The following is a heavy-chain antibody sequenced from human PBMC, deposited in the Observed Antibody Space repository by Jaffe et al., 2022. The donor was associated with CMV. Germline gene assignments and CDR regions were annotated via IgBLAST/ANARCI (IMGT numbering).Heavy chain of an antibody. CDR2: IKQDGSEK. D-gene: IGHD4-17*01. CDR3: ASQPEGFYGVNWFDP. Sequence: EVQLVESGGGLVQPGGSLRLSCAASGFTFSSYWMSWVRQAPGKGLEWVANIKQDGSEKYYVDSVKGRFTISRDNAKNSLYLQMNSLRAEDTAVYYCASQPEGFYGVNWFDPWGQGTLVTVSS. CDR1: GFTFSSYW. J-gene: IGHJ5*02. V-gene: IGHV3-7*01.